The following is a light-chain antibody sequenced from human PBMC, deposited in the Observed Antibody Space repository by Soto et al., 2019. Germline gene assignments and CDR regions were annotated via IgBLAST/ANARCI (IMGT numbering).Light chain of an antibody. CDR1: QIVSSY. CDR2: DAS. J-gene: IGKJ5*01. V-gene: IGKV3-11*01. Sequence: SLSPEERSTLSCRASQIVSSYLAWYQQKPGQAPRLLIYDASDRANGVPARFGGSGSGTDFTLTINSLEPEDFAVYYCQQRNVWPPITFGQGTRLEIK. CDR3: QQRNVWPPIT.